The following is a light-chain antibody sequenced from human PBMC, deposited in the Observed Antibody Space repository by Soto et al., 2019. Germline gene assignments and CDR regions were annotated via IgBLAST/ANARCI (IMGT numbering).Light chain of an antibody. CDR1: QSVSTTY. CDR3: QQYGSSPLIT. Sequence: EIVVTQSPGTLSLSPGERATLSCRASQSVSTTYLAWYHQKPGQAPRLLIYGASSKATCIPDRFSGSGSGTDFTLIISRLEPEDFAVYYWQQYGSSPLITFGPGTKVDIK. J-gene: IGKJ3*01. V-gene: IGKV3-20*01. CDR2: GAS.